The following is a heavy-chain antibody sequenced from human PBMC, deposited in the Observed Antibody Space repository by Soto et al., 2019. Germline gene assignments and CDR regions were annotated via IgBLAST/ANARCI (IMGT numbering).Heavy chain of an antibody. V-gene: IGHV3-53*04. D-gene: IGHD2-2*01. Sequence: EVQLVESGGGLVQPGGSLRLSCAASGFTVSSNYMSWVRQAPGKGLEWVSVIYSGGSTYYADSVKGRFTISRHNSKNTLYLQMNSLRAEDTAVYYCAGAHYCSSTSCYIHDAFDIWGQGTMVTVSS. CDR3: AGAHYCSSTSCYIHDAFDI. CDR1: GFTVSSNY. CDR2: IYSGGST. J-gene: IGHJ3*02.